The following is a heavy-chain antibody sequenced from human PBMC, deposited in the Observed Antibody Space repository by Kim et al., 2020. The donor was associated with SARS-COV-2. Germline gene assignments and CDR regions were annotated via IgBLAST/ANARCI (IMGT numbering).Heavy chain of an antibody. CDR3: ARDERFLKCWPLGY. Sequence: GGSLRLSCAASGFTFSSYGMHWVRQAPGKGLEWVAGIWYNGSDRSYADSVKGRCTISSYNSKNTLYLQMNSLRAENTAMYDCARDERFLKCWPLGYWGQG. CDR2: IWYNGSDR. CDR1: GFTFSSYG. J-gene: IGHJ4*02. D-gene: IGHD3-3*01. V-gene: IGHV3-33*01.